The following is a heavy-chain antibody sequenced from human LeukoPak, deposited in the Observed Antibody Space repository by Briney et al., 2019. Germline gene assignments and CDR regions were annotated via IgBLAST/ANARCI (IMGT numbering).Heavy chain of an antibody. CDR1: GFTFNNYA. CDR3: GKRELWHGSGEDA. V-gene: IGHV3-23*01. CDR2: ISGSGDRT. Sequence: GGSLRLSCAASGFTFNNYAMSWFRQTPGKGLEWVSAISGSGDRTYYAESVKGRFSISRDNSKNTLYLQMHSQRAEDTAVYCCGKRELWHGSGEDAWGQGTTVTVSS. D-gene: IGHD3-10*01. J-gene: IGHJ6*02.